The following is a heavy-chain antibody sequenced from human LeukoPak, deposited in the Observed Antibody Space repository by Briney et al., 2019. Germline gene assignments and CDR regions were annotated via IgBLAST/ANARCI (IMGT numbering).Heavy chain of an antibody. Sequence: GGSLRLSCSVSGFIFRDFSMSWVRQAPGKGLEWVAKMNEYGSEIFYVDSVKGRFTISRDNGKNSLYLQMNRLRAEDTAVYYCARDSAARDSSGYMQHFDYWGQGTLVTVSS. V-gene: IGHV3-7*01. J-gene: IGHJ4*02. D-gene: IGHD3-22*01. CDR2: MNEYGSEI. CDR3: ARDSAARDSSGYMQHFDY. CDR1: GFIFRDFS.